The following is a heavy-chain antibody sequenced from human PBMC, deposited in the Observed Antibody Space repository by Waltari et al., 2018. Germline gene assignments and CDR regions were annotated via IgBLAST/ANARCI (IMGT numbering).Heavy chain of an antibody. V-gene: IGHV3-74*01. D-gene: IGHD5-18*01. CDR3: VRGSGYYYFDY. CDR1: GFTFSTSW. CDR2: ISTDGSNI. J-gene: IGHJ4*02. Sequence: EVQLVESGGGLVQSGGSLRLSCAASGFTFSTSWVHWVRQAPGKGLVWVSGISTDGSNIRDADSVRGRFTISRDNAKNTVYLQMNSLRAEDTAVYYCVRGSGYYYFDYWGQGTLITVSS.